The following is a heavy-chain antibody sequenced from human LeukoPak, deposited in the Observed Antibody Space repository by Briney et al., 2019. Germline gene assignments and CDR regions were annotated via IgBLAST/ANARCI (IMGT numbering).Heavy chain of an antibody. Sequence: GGSLRLSCVASGFTFSSSYMSWVRQAPGKGLEWVANIKQDGSEKYYVDSVKGRFTISRDNARNSLYLQMNSLRVEDTAVYYCAGDLDYWGQGTLATVSS. V-gene: IGHV3-7*03. CDR1: GFTFSSSY. J-gene: IGHJ4*02. CDR2: IKQDGSEK. CDR3: AGDLDY.